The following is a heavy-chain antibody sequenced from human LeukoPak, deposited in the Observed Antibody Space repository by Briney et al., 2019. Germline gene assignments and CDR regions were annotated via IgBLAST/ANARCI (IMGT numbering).Heavy chain of an antibody. Sequence: GASVKVSCKASGYTFTSYGISWVRQAPGQGLEWMGWISTYNGNRHYSQKVHDRVTMTTDTSTSTAYMELRSLRSDDTAVYYCARDGGPHWFDPWGQGTLVTVSS. CDR2: ISTYNGNR. D-gene: IGHD3-16*01. CDR3: ARDGGPHWFDP. V-gene: IGHV1-18*01. CDR1: GYTFTSYG. J-gene: IGHJ5*02.